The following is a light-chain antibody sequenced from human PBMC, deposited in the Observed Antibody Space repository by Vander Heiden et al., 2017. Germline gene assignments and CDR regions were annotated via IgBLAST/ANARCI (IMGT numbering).Light chain of an antibody. J-gene: IGLJ1*01. Sequence: QSALTQPRPVSRSPGPSGTISCTGTSSSVGGSNYVSWYQQHPGKAPNLIIYDVTRRPSGVPGRFSGSKSGNTASLTISGLQAEDEADYHCCSYAGSYSFVFATGTKVTVL. V-gene: IGLV2-11*01. CDR1: SSSVGGSNY. CDR2: DVT. CDR3: CSYAGSYSFV.